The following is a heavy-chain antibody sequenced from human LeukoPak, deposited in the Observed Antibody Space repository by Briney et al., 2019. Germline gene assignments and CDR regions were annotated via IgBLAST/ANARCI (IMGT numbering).Heavy chain of an antibody. CDR3: ARQTGSGLFTLP. D-gene: IGHD3/OR15-3a*01. J-gene: IGHJ4*02. Sequence: SETLSLSCTVSGVSISSSNSYWGWIRQPPGKGLEWIGSIYYSGNTYYNASVKSRVTISIDSSKNQFSLMLSSVTAADTAVYYCARQTGSGLFTLPGGQGTLVTVSS. CDR2: IYYSGNT. CDR1: GVSISSSNSY. V-gene: IGHV4-39*01.